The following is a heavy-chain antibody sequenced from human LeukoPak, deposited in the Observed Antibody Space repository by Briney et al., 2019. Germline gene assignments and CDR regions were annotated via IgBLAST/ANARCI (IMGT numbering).Heavy chain of an antibody. CDR3: ARRRGWNSFGFDP. Sequence: PSETLSLTCTVSGGSISSYYWSWIRQPPGKGLEWIGYIYYSGSTNYNPSLKSRVTISVDTSKNQFSLKLSSVTAADTAVYYCARRRGWNSFGFDPWGQGTLVTVSS. J-gene: IGHJ5*02. D-gene: IGHD1-7*01. V-gene: IGHV4-59*01. CDR2: IYYSGST. CDR1: GGSISSYY.